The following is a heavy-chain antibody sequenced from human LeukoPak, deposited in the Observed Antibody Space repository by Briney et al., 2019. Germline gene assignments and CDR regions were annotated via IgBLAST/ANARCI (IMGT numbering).Heavy chain of an antibody. V-gene: IGHV3-30*03. J-gene: IGHJ6*03. Sequence: PGRSLRLSCAASGFTFSSYGMHWVRQAPGKGLEWVAVISYDGSNKYYADSVKGRFTISRDNSKNTLYLQMNSLRVEDTAVYYCARDGTPNYSSGWVYMDVWGEGTTVTISS. CDR2: ISYDGSNK. D-gene: IGHD6-25*01. CDR3: ARDGTPNYSSGWVYMDV. CDR1: GFTFSSYG.